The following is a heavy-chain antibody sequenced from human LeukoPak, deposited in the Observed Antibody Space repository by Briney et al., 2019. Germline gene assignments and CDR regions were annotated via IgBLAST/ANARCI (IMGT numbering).Heavy chain of an antibody. J-gene: IGHJ4*02. V-gene: IGHV4-34*01. CDR3: ARRAVGATLDY. CDR1: GESFNGYY. D-gene: IGHD1-26*01. Sequence: EXLSLTCAVCGESFNGYYWSWIRQPPGKGLEWIGEINHSGRTNYNPSLKGRVTTSVDTSNNQFSLKLNSLTAADTAVYYCARRAVGATLDYWGQGILVTVSS. CDR2: INHSGRT.